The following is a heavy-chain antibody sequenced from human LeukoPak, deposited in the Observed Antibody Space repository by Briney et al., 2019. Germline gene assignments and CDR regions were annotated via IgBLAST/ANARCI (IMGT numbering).Heavy chain of an antibody. CDR1: GYTFTSYA. J-gene: IGHJ4*02. CDR2: VNAGNGNT. CDR3: ARGLCGGSCYPGHY. D-gene: IGHD2-15*01. Sequence: ASVKVSCKASGYTFTSYAMHWVRQAPGQRLEWMGWVNAGNGNTKYSQKFQGRVTITRDTSASTAYMELSSLRSEDTAVYYCARGLCGGSCYPGHYWGQGTLVTVSS. V-gene: IGHV1-3*01.